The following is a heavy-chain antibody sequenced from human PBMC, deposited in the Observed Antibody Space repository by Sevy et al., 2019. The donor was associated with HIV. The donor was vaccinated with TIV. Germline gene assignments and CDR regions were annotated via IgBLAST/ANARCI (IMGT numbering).Heavy chain of an antibody. Sequence: GGSLRLSCAASGFTFSSYAMHWVRQAPGKGLEWVAVISYDGSNKYYADSVKGRFTISRDNSKNTLYLQMNSLRAEDTAVYYCAFFVRPYGMDVWGQGTTVTVSS. J-gene: IGHJ6*02. V-gene: IGHV3-30-3*01. CDR2: ISYDGSNK. CDR1: GFTFSSYA. D-gene: IGHD2-8*01. CDR3: AFFVRPYGMDV.